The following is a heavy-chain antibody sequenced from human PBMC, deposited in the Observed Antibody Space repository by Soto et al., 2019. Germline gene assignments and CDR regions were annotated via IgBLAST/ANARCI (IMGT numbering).Heavy chain of an antibody. J-gene: IGHJ3*02. D-gene: IGHD6-6*01. CDR2: INHSGST. Sequence: SENLSLTCAVYGGSFSGYYWSWIRQPPGKGLEWIGEINHSGSTNYNPSLKSRVTISVDTAKNQFSLKLSSVTAADTDVYYCARGPSIAASPQACEVTAPHDAFDIWGQGKMVTV. CDR3: ARGPSIAASPQACEVTAPHDAFDI. V-gene: IGHV4-34*01. CDR1: GGSFSGYY.